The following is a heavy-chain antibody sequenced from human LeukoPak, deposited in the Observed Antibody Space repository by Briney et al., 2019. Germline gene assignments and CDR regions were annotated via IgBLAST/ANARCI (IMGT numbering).Heavy chain of an antibody. Sequence: GGSLRLSCAASGFTFSSYAMSWVRQAPGKGLEWVSAISGSGGSTYYADSVKGRFTISRDNSKNTLYLQMNSLRAEDTAVYYCAKGIRGVVVIPIDAFDIWGQGTMVTVSS. CDR1: GFTFSSYA. J-gene: IGHJ3*02. V-gene: IGHV3-23*01. CDR3: AKGIRGVVVIPIDAFDI. CDR2: ISGSGGST. D-gene: IGHD3-22*01.